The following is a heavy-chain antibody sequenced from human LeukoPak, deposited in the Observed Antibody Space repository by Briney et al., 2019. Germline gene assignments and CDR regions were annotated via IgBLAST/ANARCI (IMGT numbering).Heavy chain of an antibody. D-gene: IGHD2-15*01. Sequence: AGGSLRLSCAASGFTFSSYSMNWVRQAPGKGLEWVSYISSSSSTIYYADSVKGRFTISRDNAKNSLYLQMNSLRDEDTAVYYCARVVVVAASFDAFDIWGQGTMVTVS. CDR1: GFTFSSYS. CDR2: ISSSSSTI. CDR3: ARVVVVAASFDAFDI. J-gene: IGHJ3*02. V-gene: IGHV3-48*02.